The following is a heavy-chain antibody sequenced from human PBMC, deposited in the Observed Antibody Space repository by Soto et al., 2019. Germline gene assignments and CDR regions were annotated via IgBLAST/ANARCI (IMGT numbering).Heavy chain of an antibody. CDR2: LSFDGTAE. J-gene: IGHJ4*02. CDR3: ARVATRLQSREVLEY. CDR1: GFIFRDYL. Sequence: QVQLVESGGGVVQPGTSLRLSCKASGFIFRDYLIHWVRQAPGKGLEWLAVLSFDGTAEYYADSTRGRFTISRDIPKSTKYLVINTGGREDTAMYYCARVATRLQSREVLEYWGQGTLVTVPS. D-gene: IGHD2-21*02. V-gene: IGHV3-30*03.